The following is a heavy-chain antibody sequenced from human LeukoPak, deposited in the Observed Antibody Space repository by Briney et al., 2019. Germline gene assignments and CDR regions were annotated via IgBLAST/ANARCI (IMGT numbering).Heavy chain of an antibody. J-gene: IGHJ4*02. D-gene: IGHD6-19*01. Sequence: ASVKVSCKASGYTFTSYDINWVRQATGQGLEWMGWINAGNGNTKYSQKFQGRVTITRDTSASTAYMELSSLRSEDTAVYYCARDSSGWYVPRPVDYWGQGTLVTVSS. CDR3: ARDSSGWYVPRPVDY. V-gene: IGHV1-3*01. CDR1: GYTFTSYD. CDR2: INAGNGNT.